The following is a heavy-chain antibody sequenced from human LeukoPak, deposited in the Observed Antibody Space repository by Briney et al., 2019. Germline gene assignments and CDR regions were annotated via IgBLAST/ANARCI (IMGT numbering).Heavy chain of an antibody. CDR1: GYTFTGYY. D-gene: IGHD2-15*01. J-gene: IGHJ4*02. V-gene: IGHV1-2*06. CDR2: INPNSGDT. Sequence: ASVKVSCKASGYTFTGYYMHWVRQAPGQGLEWMGRINPNSGDTNYAQKFQGRVTMTRDTSTSTVYMELSSLRSEDTAVYYCARVKSAAAVLDYWGQGTLVTVSS. CDR3: ARVKSAAAVLDY.